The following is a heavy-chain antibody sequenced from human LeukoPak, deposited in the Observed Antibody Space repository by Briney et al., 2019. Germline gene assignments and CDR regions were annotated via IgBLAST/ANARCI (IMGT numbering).Heavy chain of an antibody. CDR2: ISSSSSYI. CDR1: GFTFSSYS. V-gene: IGHV3-21*01. D-gene: IGHD2-15*01. J-gene: IGHJ4*02. CDR3: ARDRGYCSGGSCYSVPGY. Sequence: PGGSLRLSCAASGFTFSSYSMNWVRQAPGKGLKWVSSISSSSSYIYYADSVKGRFTISRDNAKNSLYLQMNTLRAEDTAVYYCARDRGYCSGGSCYSVPGYWGQGTLVTVSS.